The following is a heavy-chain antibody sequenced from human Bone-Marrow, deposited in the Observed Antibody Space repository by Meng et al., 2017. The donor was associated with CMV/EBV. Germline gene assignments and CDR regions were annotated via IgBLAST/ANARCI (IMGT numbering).Heavy chain of an antibody. CDR2: IYYSGGT. Sequence: SETLSLTCTVSDASISSYYWSWIRQPPGEGLEWIGHIYYSGGTNYNPSLKSRVTISIDTSKNQFSLKLNSVTAADTAVYYCARERRPYGMDVWGQGTTVTVSS. J-gene: IGHJ6*02. CDR3: ARERRPYGMDV. CDR1: DASISSYY. V-gene: IGHV4-59*01.